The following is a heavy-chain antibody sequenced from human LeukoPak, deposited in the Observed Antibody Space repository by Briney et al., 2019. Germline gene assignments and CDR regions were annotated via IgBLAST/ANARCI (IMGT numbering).Heavy chain of an antibody. CDR1: GGSISSSNW. J-gene: IGHJ4*02. CDR3: ARGRGPGYFGY. V-gene: IGHV4-4*02. D-gene: IGHD1-1*01. CDR2: INHSGST. Sequence: SETLSLTCAVSGGSISSSNWWSWVRQPPGKGLEWIGEINHSGSTNYNPSLKSRVTISVDTSKNQFSLKLSSVTAADTAVYYCARGRGPGYFGYWGQGTLVTVSS.